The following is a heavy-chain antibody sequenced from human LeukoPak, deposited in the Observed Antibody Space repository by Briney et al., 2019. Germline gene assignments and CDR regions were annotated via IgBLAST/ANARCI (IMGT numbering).Heavy chain of an antibody. Sequence: SETLSLTCTVSGGSISSYYWNWIRQPPGKGLEWIGYIYNSGSTNNNPSLKSRVTISVDTSKKQFSPKLSSVTAADTAVYYCARGYWFYFDYWGQGTLVTVSS. CDR2: IYNSGST. CDR1: GGSISSYY. J-gene: IGHJ4*02. D-gene: IGHD2-8*02. CDR3: ARGYWFYFDY. V-gene: IGHV4-59*08.